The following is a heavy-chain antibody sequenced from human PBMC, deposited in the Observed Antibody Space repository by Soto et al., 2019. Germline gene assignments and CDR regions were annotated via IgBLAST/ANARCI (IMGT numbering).Heavy chain of an antibody. V-gene: IGHV3-21*05. CDR1: GFTFRNFG. J-gene: IGHJ6*02. CDR2: ISSSSSYT. D-gene: IGHD6-25*01. CDR3: ARDQRRGMDV. Sequence: GGSLRLSCLGSGFTFRNFGMHWVRQAPGKGLEWVSYISSSSSYTNYADSVKGRFTISRDNAKNSLYLQMNSLRAEDTAVYYCARDQRRGMDVWGQGTTVTVSS.